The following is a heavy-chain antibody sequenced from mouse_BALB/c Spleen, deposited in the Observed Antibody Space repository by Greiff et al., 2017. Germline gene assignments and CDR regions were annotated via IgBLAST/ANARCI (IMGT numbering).Heavy chain of an antibody. V-gene: IGHV2-9*02. D-gene: IGHD2-3*01. CDR2: IWAGGST. Sequence: QVQLKESGPGLVAPSQSLSLTCTVSGFSLTSYGVHWVRQPPGKGLEWLGVIWAGGSTNYNSALMSRLSISKDNSKSQVFLKMNSLQTDDTAMYYCAREDGGPSDDWGQGTTLTVSS. CDR3: AREDGGPSDD. J-gene: IGHJ2*01. CDR1: GFSLTSYG.